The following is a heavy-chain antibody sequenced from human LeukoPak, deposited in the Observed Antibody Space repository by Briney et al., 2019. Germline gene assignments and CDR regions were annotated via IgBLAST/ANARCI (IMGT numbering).Heavy chain of an antibody. J-gene: IGHJ4*02. CDR1: GFTFSSYT. D-gene: IGHD3-10*01. CDR2: IDGSSRYM. CDR3: ARDESFYGSGRYY. V-gene: IGHV3-21*04. Sequence: GGSLRLSCAASGFTFSSYTMHWVRQAPGKGLEWVASIDGSSRYMYYSDSMKGRFTISRANAKSSLYLQINTLRAEDTAVYYCARDESFYGSGRYYWGQGTLVTVSS.